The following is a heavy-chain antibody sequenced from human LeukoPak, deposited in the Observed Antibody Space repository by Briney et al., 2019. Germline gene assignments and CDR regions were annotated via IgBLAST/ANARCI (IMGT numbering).Heavy chain of an antibody. CDR1: GFTFSTYG. CDR2: ISGSGGTT. CDR3: AKDSSAGDFYFDY. D-gene: IGHD7-27*01. Sequence: GRSLRLSCAASGFTFSTYGMNWVRQAPGKGLEWVSVISGSGGTTYYADSVKGRFTISRDNYKNTLYLQMNSLRTEDTAVYYCAKDSSAGDFYFDYWGQGTLVTVSS. J-gene: IGHJ4*02. V-gene: IGHV3-23*01.